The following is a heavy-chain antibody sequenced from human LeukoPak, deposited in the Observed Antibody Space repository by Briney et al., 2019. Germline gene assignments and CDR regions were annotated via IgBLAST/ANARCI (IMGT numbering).Heavy chain of an antibody. Sequence: PGGSLRLSCAASGFTCSSNYMRWVRQAPGKGVEWVSVIYSVCSTSSAVSVKAPFPISRDISKNTLYLQMNSPRAEDTAVYYCARGKVEGDSSGRRAFDMWGQGTMVTVSS. CDR1: GFTCSSNY. D-gene: IGHD3-22*01. CDR3: ARGKVEGDSSGRRAFDM. V-gene: IGHV3-53*01. J-gene: IGHJ3*02. CDR2: IYSVCST.